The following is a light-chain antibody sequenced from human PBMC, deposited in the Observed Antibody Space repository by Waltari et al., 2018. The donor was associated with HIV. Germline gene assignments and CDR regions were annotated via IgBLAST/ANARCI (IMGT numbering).Light chain of an antibody. CDR1: QSISSW. Sequence: DIQMTQSPSTLSASVGDRVTITCRASQSISSWLAWYQQKPGKAPKLLIYKASSLESGVPSRFSGSGSGTEFTLTISSLQPDDFATYYCQQNTFGPGTKVDIK. V-gene: IGKV1-5*03. J-gene: IGKJ3*01. CDR2: KAS. CDR3: QQNT.